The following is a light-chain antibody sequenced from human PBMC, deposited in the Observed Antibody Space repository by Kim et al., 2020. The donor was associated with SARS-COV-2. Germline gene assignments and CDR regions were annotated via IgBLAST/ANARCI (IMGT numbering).Light chain of an antibody. J-gene: IGKJ1*01. Sequence: SIGVSVPITCRPSHAIPNSLAWYQQKPGKVPLVLLYGAATLQAGVPSRFSGSGSGTDFTLTIGSLQTEDVATYYCQKYNSAPWTFGPGTKVDI. CDR3: QKYNSAPWT. V-gene: IGKV1-27*01. CDR2: GAA. CDR1: HAIPNS.